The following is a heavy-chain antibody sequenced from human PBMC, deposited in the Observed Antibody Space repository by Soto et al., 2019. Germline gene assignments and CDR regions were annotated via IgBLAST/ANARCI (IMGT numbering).Heavy chain of an antibody. D-gene: IGHD6-6*01. CDR2: ISGSGGST. J-gene: IGHJ4*02. CDR3: AKVSRGVYSSSYFDY. Sequence: GGSLRLSCAASGFTFSSYAMSWVRQAPGKGLEWVSAISGSGGSTYYADSVKGRFTISRDNSKNTLYLQMNSLRAEDTAVYYCAKVSRGVYSSSYFDYWGQGTLVTVSS. CDR1: GFTFSSYA. V-gene: IGHV3-23*01.